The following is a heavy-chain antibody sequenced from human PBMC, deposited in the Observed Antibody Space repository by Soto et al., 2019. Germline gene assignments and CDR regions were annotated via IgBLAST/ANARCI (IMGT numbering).Heavy chain of an antibody. CDR1: GGTFSSYA. CDR2: VIPMFGAP. Sequence: QVQLVQSGAEVKKPGSSVKVSCKAYGGTFSSYAITWVRQAPGRGLGWMGVVIPMFGAPNYAQKFQDRFTITADETKNTAYMDLSNLRSEDTAVYYCAIIYSIGWGGALGYWGQGTLVTVSS. CDR3: AIIYSIGWGGALGY. V-gene: IGHV1-69*12. J-gene: IGHJ4*02. D-gene: IGHD6-19*01.